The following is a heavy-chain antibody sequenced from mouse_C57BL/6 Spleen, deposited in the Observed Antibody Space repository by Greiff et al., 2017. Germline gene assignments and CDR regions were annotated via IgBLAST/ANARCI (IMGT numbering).Heavy chain of an antibody. Sequence: EVQWVESGEGLVKPGGSLKLSCAASGFTFSSYAMSWVRQTPEKRLEWVAYISSGGDYIYYADTVKGRFTISRDNARNTLYLQMSSLKSEDTAMYYCTRRDDYDGYFDVWGTGTTVTVSS. CDR1: GFTFSSYA. CDR3: TRRDDYDGYFDV. CDR2: ISSGGDYI. V-gene: IGHV5S21*01. D-gene: IGHD2-4*01. J-gene: IGHJ1*03.